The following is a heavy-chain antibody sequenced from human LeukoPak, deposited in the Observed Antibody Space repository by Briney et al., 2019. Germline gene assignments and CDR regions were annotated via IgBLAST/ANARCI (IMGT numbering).Heavy chain of an antibody. J-gene: IGHJ4*02. Sequence: PGGSLRLSCAASGFTFSSDAMSWVRQAPGKGLEWVSAISSSGGNTYYADSVKGRFTISRDNSKNTLYLQMNSLRAEDTAVYYCAKGGSDYDDHGYSFDYWGQGALVTVSS. D-gene: IGHD1-26*01. CDR1: GFTFSSDA. CDR2: ISSSGGNT. CDR3: AKGGSDYDDHGYSFDY. V-gene: IGHV3-23*01.